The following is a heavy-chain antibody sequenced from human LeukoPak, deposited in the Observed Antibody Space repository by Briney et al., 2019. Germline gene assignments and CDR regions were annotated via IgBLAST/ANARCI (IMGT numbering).Heavy chain of an antibody. CDR1: GGSISSYY. D-gene: IGHD6-13*01. CDR2: IYYSGST. Sequence: PSETLSLTCTVSGGSISSYYWSWIRQPPGKGLEWIGYIYYSGSTNYNPSLKSRVTISLDTSKNQFSMNLISVTAADTAVYYCAREGVAAAGKLDYWGQGTLVTVSS. J-gene: IGHJ4*02. CDR3: AREGVAAAGKLDY. V-gene: IGHV4-59*01.